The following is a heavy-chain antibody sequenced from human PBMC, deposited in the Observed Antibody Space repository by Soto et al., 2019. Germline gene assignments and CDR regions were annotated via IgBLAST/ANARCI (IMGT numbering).Heavy chain of an antibody. J-gene: IGHJ4*02. CDR1: GFPFSSYA. CDR2: ISGSGGST. V-gene: IGHV3-23*01. Sequence: PGGSLRLSCAASGFPFSSYAMSWVRQAPGKGLEWVSVISGSGGSTYHADSVKGRFTISRDNSKNTLYLQMNSLRAEDTAAYYCAIAYYDFWSGYLYWGQGTLVTVSS. D-gene: IGHD3-3*01. CDR3: AIAYYDFWSGYLY.